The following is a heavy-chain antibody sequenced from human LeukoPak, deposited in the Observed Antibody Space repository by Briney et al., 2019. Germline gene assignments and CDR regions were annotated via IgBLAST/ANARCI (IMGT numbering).Heavy chain of an antibody. CDR1: GFTFSSYA. CDR2: IRQDGSEK. V-gene: IGHV3-7*05. CDR3: ARRVFSAYYFDY. Sequence: PGGSLRLSCAASGFTFSSYAMSWVRQAPGKGLEWVANIRQDGSEKYYVDSVKGRFTISRDNAKNSLYLQMNSLRAEDTAVYYCARRVFSAYYFDYWGQGTLVTVSS. J-gene: IGHJ4*02. D-gene: IGHD3-16*01.